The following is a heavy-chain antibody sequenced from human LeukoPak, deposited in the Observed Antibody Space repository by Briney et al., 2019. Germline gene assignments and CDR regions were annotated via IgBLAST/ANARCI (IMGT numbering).Heavy chain of an antibody. CDR3: AREEKNYDISVH. CDR2: INPNSGGT. Sequence: ASVKVSCKASGYTFTGYYMHWVRQAPGQVLEWMGWINPNSGGTNYAQKFRGRVTMTRDTSISTAYMELSRLRSDDTAVYYCAREEKNYDISVHWGQGTLVTVSS. V-gene: IGHV1-2*02. CDR1: GYTFTGYY. J-gene: IGHJ4*02. D-gene: IGHD3-9*01.